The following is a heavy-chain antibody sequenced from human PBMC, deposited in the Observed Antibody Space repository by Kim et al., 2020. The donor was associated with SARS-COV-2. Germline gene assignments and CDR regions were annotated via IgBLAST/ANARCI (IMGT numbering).Heavy chain of an antibody. CDR3: ASPLTYDYVWGSYFGY. CDR1: GFTFSSYA. J-gene: IGHJ4*02. CDR2: ISGSGGST. Sequence: GGSLRLSCAASGFTFSSYAMSWVRQAPGKGLEWVSAISGSGGSTYYADSVKGRFTISRDNSKNTLYLQMNSLRAEDTAVYYCASPLTYDYVWGSYFGYWGQGTLVTVSS. V-gene: IGHV3-23*01. D-gene: IGHD3-16*01.